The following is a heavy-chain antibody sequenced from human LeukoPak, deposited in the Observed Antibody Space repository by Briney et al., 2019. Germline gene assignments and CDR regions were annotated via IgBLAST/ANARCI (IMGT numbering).Heavy chain of an antibody. CDR1: GFTFSSYA. Sequence: GGSLRLSCAASGFTFSSYAMSWVRQAPGKGLGWVSSISVSGGSTYYADSVKGRFSISRDNSKNTLYLQMNSLRAEDTAVYYCAKDRIHYYDSSSHQRAFDYWGQGTLVTVSS. CDR2: ISVSGGST. D-gene: IGHD3-22*01. V-gene: IGHV3-23*01. J-gene: IGHJ4*02. CDR3: AKDRIHYYDSSSHQRAFDY.